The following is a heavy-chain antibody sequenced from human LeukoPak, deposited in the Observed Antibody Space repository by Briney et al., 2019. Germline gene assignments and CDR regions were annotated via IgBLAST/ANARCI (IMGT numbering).Heavy chain of an antibody. J-gene: IGHJ4*02. CDR2: ISPGSTYT. D-gene: IGHD5-18*01. CDR3: ARVGSGDIYGYGDY. CDR1: GFSFSTYH. Sequence: GGPLRLSCAASGFSFSTYHMNWVRQAPGKGLEWVSSISPGSTYTYYADSVKGRFTISRDNARNSLFLQMNSLRAEDTAIYYCARVGSGDIYGYGDYWGQGTLVTVSS. V-gene: IGHV3-21*01.